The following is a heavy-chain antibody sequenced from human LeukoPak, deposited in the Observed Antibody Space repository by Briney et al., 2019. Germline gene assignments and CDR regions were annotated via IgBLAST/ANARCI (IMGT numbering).Heavy chain of an antibody. CDR1: GFTFSSYA. J-gene: IGHJ4*02. CDR2: ISYDGSNK. V-gene: IGHV3-30*04. CDR3: ARGDFWSGYYNFDY. D-gene: IGHD3-3*01. Sequence: GRSLRLSCAASGFTFSSYAMHWVRQAPGKGLEWVAVISYDGSNKYYADSVKGRFTISRDNSKNTLYLQTNSLRAEDTAVYYCARGDFWSGYYNFDYWGRGTLVTVSS.